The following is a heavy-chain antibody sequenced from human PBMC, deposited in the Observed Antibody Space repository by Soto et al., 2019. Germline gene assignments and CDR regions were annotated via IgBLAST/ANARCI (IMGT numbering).Heavy chain of an antibody. CDR2: IYYSGST. CDR1: GGSISSYY. Sequence: SETLSLTCTVSGGSISSYYWSWIRQPPGKGLEWIGYIYYSGSTNYNPSLKSRVTISVDTSKNQFSLKLSSVTAADTAVYYCARSSKDTMRYFDWSFDYWGQGTLVTVSS. J-gene: IGHJ4*02. CDR3: ARSSKDTMRYFDWSFDY. D-gene: IGHD3-9*01. V-gene: IGHV4-59*01.